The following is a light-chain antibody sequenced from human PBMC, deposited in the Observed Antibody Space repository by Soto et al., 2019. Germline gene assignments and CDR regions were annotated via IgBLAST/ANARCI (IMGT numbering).Light chain of an antibody. CDR3: HQFGYSPRT. CDR1: QSVSSNY. J-gene: IGKJ1*01. V-gene: IGKV3-20*01. CDR2: AAS. Sequence: EIVLTQSPGTLSLSPGERATLSCRASQSVSSNYFAWYQQKPGQAPRLLIYAASSRATDIPDRFSGSGSGTDFTLAIRRLEPEDFAVYYCHQFGYSPRTFGQGTKVDIK.